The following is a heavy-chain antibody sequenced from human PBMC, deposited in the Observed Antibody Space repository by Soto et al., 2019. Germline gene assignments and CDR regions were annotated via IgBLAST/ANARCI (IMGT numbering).Heavy chain of an antibody. CDR3: AKDRGRGLMTTVTTDAFDI. J-gene: IGHJ3*02. V-gene: IGHV3-23*01. D-gene: IGHD4-17*01. Sequence: EVQLLESGGGLVQPGGSLRLSCAASGFTFSSYAKSWVRQAPGKGLEWVSAISGSGGSTYYADSVKGRFTISRDNSKNTLYLQMNSLRAEDTAVYYCAKDRGRGLMTTVTTDAFDIWGQGTMVTVSS. CDR2: ISGSGGST. CDR1: GFTFSSYA.